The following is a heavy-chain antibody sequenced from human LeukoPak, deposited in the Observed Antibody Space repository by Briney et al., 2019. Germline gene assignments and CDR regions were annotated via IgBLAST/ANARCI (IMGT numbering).Heavy chain of an antibody. CDR3: AKQLGYCSDGSCFFPY. D-gene: IGHD2-15*01. Sequence: GGSLRLSCAASGFTFSSSAMSWVRQAPGKGLEWVSAISNNGGYTYYADSVQGRFTISRDNSKSTLCLQMNSLRAEDTAVYYCAKQLGYCSDGSCFFPYWGQGTLVTVSP. CDR1: GFTFSSSA. J-gene: IGHJ4*02. V-gene: IGHV3-23*01. CDR2: ISNNGGYT.